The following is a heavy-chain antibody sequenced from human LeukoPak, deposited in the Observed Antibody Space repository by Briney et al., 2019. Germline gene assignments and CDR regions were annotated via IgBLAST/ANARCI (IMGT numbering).Heavy chain of an antibody. Sequence: TGGSLRLSCAASGFTFSSYAMSWVRQAPGKGLEWVSIISDSGGSTYYADSVKGRFTISRDNSKNTLYLQMNSLRVKDTAVYYCAPSAFDYWGQGTLVTVSS. V-gene: IGHV3-23*01. CDR2: ISDSGGST. CDR1: GFTFSSYA. CDR3: APSAFDY. J-gene: IGHJ4*02.